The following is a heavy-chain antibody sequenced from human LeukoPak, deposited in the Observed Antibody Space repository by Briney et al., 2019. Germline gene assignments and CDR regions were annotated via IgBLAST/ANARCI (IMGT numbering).Heavy chain of an antibody. D-gene: IGHD1-26*01. CDR1: GGTFSSYA. CDR3: ATIGSNYFDY. Sequence: SVKVSCKASGGTFSSYAISWVRQAPGQGLEWMGGIIPIFGTANYAQKFQGRVTMTEDTSTDTAYMELSSLRSEDTAVYYCATIGSNYFDYWGQGTLVTVSS. CDR2: IIPIFGTA. V-gene: IGHV1-69*06. J-gene: IGHJ4*02.